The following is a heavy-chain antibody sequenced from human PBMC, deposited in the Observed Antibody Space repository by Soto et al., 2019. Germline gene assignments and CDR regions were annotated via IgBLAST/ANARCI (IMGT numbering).Heavy chain of an antibody. D-gene: IGHD3-3*01. J-gene: IGHJ4*02. CDR3: ATGGATITIFGVVIPKFDY. Sequence: GSLRLSCAASGFTFDDYGMSWVRQAPGKGLEWVSGINWNGGSTGYADSVKGRFTISRDNSKNTLYLQMNSMRAEDTAVYFCATGGATITIFGVVIPKFDYWGQGTLVTVSS. CDR1: GFTFDDYG. V-gene: IGHV3-20*04. CDR2: INWNGGST.